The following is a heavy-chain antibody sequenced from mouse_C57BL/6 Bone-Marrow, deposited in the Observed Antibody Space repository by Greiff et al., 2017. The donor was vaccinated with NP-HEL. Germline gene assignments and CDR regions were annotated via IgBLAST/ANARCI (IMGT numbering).Heavy chain of an antibody. V-gene: IGHV1-39*01. D-gene: IGHD1-1*01. CDR3: ARSGIYYGPYWYFDV. J-gene: IGHJ1*03. CDR2: INPNYGTT. CDR1: GYSFTDYN. Sequence: EVKLQESGPELVKPGASVKISCKASGYSFTDYNMNWVKQSHGKSLEWIGVINPNYGTTSYNQKFKGKATLTVDQSSSTAYMQLNSLTSEDSAVYYCARSGIYYGPYWYFDVWGTGTTVTVSS.